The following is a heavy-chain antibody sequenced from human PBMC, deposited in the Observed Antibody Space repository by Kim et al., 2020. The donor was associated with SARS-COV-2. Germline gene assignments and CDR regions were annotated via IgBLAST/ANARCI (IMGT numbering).Heavy chain of an antibody. D-gene: IGHD3-9*01. V-gene: IGHV4-34*01. CDR1: GGSFSGYY. CDR2: INHSGST. Sequence: SETLSLTCAVYGGSFSGYYWSWIRQPPGKGLEWVAEINHSGSTNYNPSLKSRGLISVDTSKNQFSQKLSSVTAADTAVYYCARGTVLRYFGPRCNWFDPWGQGTLVTVSS. J-gene: IGHJ5*02. CDR3: ARGTVLRYFGPRCNWFDP.